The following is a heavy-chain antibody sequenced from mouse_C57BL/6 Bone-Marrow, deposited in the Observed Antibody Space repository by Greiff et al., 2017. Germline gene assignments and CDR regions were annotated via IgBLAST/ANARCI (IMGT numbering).Heavy chain of an antibody. CDR1: GYAFTNYS. V-gene: IGHV1-54*01. J-gene: IGHJ3*01. Sequence: QVQLQQSGAELVRPGTSVKVSCKASGYAFTNYSIEWVKQRPGQGLEWIGVINPGSGGTNYNEKFKGKATLTADKSSSPAYMQLSSLTSEDSAVYFCARSKNWDSWFAYWGQGTLVTVSA. CDR3: ARSKNWDSWFAY. D-gene: IGHD4-1*01. CDR2: INPGSGGT.